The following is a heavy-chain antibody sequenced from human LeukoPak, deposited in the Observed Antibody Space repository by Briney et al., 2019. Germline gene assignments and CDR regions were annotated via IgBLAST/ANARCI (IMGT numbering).Heavy chain of an antibody. D-gene: IGHD6-13*01. CDR2: ISSSGSTI. Sequence: GGSLRLSCAASGFTFSDYYMSWIRQAPGKGLEWVSYISSSGSTIYYADSVKGRFTISRGNAKNSLYLQMNSLRAEDTAVYYCARDLYSSSWYGDYWGQGTLVTVSS. J-gene: IGHJ4*02. V-gene: IGHV3-11*01. CDR1: GFTFSDYY. CDR3: ARDLYSSSWYGDY.